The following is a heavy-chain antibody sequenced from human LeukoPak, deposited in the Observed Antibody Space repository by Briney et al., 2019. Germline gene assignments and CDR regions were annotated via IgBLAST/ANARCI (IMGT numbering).Heavy chain of an antibody. CDR1: GGSISSYY. D-gene: IGHD4-17*01. V-gene: IGHV4-59*01. CDR3: ARDRPGRLRRAFDI. Sequence: PSETLALPCTVLGGSISSYYWSWIRQPPGKGLDGIGYIYYSSSTNYHPSLERRITISVDTSKNQFSLKLSSVTAADTAVYYCARDRPGRLRRAFDIWGQGTMVTVSS. CDR2: IYYSSST. J-gene: IGHJ3*02.